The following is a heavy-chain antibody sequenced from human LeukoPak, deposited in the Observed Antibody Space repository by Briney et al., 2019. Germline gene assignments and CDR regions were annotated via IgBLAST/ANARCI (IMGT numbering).Heavy chain of an antibody. D-gene: IGHD4-11*01. CDR3: ARASNYGGGFDY. J-gene: IGHJ4*02. CDR2: IKQDGSEE. V-gene: IGHV3-7*01. Sequence: GGSLRLSCAASGFTFSIYWMSWVRQAPGKGLEWLANIKQDGSEEYYVDSVKGRFTISRDNAKNSLYLQMNSLRAEDTAVYYCARASNYGGGFDYWGQGTLVTVSS. CDR1: GFTFSIYW.